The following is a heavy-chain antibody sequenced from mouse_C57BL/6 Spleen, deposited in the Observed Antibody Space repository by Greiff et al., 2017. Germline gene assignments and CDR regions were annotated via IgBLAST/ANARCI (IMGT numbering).Heavy chain of an antibody. Sequence: VQLQQSGAELVRPGASVKLSCTASGFNIKDDYMHWVKQRPEQGLEWIGWIDPENGDTEYASKFQGKATITADTSSNTAYLQLSSLTSEDTAVYYCTTGSSYYFDVWGTGTTVTVSS. CDR1: GFNIKDDY. D-gene: IGHD1-1*01. V-gene: IGHV14-4*01. CDR3: TTGSSYYFDV. J-gene: IGHJ1*03. CDR2: IDPENGDT.